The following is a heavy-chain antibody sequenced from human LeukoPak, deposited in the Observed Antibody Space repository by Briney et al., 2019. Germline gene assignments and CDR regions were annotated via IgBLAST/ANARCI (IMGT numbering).Heavy chain of an antibody. CDR1: GFTFSSYE. Sequence: GGSLRLSCAASGFTFSSYEMNWVRQAPGKGLEWVSYISSSGSSIYYADSVKGRFTISRDNAKNSVYLQMNSLRAEDTAVYYCARDWTVVGSPLDYWRQGTLVTVSS. CDR2: ISSSGSSI. V-gene: IGHV3-48*03. J-gene: IGHJ4*02. D-gene: IGHD4-23*01. CDR3: ARDWTVVGSPLDY.